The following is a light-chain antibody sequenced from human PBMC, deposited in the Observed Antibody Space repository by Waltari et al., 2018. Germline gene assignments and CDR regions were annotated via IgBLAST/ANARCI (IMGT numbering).Light chain of an antibody. V-gene: IGKV2-30*02. J-gene: IGKJ1*01. CDR2: KIS. CDR3: KQCTHRPRT. CDR1: QSLVHSAGNTY. Sequence: DVVMTQSPLSLPVTVGQPASLSCKSSQSLVHSAGNTYLNWFQQRPGHSPRRLIYKISNRASGIPDRFSGSGSATDFTLRITRVEAEDVGFYYCKQCTHRPRTFGHGTKVEV.